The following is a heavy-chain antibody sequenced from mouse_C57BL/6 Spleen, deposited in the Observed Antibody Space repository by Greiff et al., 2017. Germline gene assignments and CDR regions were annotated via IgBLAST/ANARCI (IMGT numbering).Heavy chain of an antibody. V-gene: IGHV1-63*01. CDR2: IYPGGGYT. J-gene: IGHJ1*03. CDR3: ARISRGYFDV. Sequence: QVQLKESGAELVRPGTSVKMSCKASGYTFTNYWIGWAKQRPGHGLEWIGDIYPGGGYTNYNEKFKGKATLTADKSSSTAYMQFSSLTSEDSAIYYCARISRGYFDVWGTGTTVTVSS. CDR1: GYTFTNYW.